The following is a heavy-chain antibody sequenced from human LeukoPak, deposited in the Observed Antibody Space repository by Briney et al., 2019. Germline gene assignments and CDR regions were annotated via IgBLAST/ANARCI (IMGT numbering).Heavy chain of an antibody. CDR3: ARGGGYCSGGSCYEFDY. D-gene: IGHD2-15*01. CDR1: GYTFTSFG. CDR2: IRAYNGNT. Sequence: ASVKVSCKASGYTFTSFGISRVRQAPGHQLEWMGWIRAYNGNTNYAQKLQGRVTMTTDTSTSTAYMELRSLRSDDTAVYYCARGGGYCSGGSCYEFDYWGQGTLVTVSS. J-gene: IGHJ4*02. V-gene: IGHV1-18*01.